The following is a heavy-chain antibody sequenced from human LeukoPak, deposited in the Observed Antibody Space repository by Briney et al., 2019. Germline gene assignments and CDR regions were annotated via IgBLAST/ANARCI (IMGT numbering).Heavy chain of an antibody. CDR2: IWHGQKKE. J-gene: IGHJ3*02. CDR1: GFTFSKYG. D-gene: IGHD3-10*01. CDR3: ARADNGSGSYAFDI. V-gene: IGHV3-33*08. Sequence: GTSLRLSCAASGFTFSKYGMHWVRQAPGKGLEWVAVIWHGQKKEYYADSVKGRFTISRDNSKNTLDLQMRSLRAEDTAVYYCARADNGSGSYAFDIWGQGTRVTVSS.